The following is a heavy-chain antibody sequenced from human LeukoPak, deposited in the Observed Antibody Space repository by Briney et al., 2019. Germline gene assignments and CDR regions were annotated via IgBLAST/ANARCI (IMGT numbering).Heavy chain of an antibody. CDR1: GYTFTSYY. Sequence: ASVKVSCKASGYTFTSYYMHWVRQAPGQGLEWMGIINPSGGSTSYAQKFQGRVTMTRDMSASTVYMELSSLRSEDTAVYYCARVPPTPARLFDYWGQGTLVTVSS. CDR3: ARVPPTPARLFDY. J-gene: IGHJ4*02. D-gene: IGHD4-17*01. V-gene: IGHV1-46*01. CDR2: INPSGGST.